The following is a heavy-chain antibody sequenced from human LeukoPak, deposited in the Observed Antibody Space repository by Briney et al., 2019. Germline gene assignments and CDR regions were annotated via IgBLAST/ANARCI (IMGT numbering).Heavy chain of an antibody. CDR1: GFTFSSYG. CDR2: ISGSGGST. V-gene: IGHV3-23*01. J-gene: IGHJ4*02. Sequence: GGSLRLSCAASGFTFSSYGMNWVRQAPGKGLEWVSAISGSGGSTYYADSVKGRFTISRDNSKNTLYLQMNSLRAEDTAVYYCAKGDYGDYVPIDYWGQGTLVTVSS. CDR3: AKGDYGDYVPIDY. D-gene: IGHD4-17*01.